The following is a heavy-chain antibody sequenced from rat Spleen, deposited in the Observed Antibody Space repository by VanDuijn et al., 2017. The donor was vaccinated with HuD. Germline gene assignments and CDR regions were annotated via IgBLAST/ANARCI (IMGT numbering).Heavy chain of an antibody. CDR3: ARRHYGYTDYFDY. CDR2: ISYGDSSGHSST. Sequence: EVHLVESGGGLVQPGRSLKLSCAASGFTFSDYGMAGVRQAPTKGLEWVATISYGDSSGHSSTYYRDSVKGRFTISRYNTKSTLSLQMDSLRSEDTATYYCARRHYGYTDYFDYWGQGVMVTVSS. D-gene: IGHD1-11*01. CDR1: GFTFSDYG. J-gene: IGHJ2*01. V-gene: IGHV5-29*01.